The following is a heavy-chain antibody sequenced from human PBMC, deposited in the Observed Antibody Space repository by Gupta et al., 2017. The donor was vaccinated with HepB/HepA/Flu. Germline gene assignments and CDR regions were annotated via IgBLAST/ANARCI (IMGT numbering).Heavy chain of an antibody. D-gene: IGHD5-18*01. CDR3: ARAAPDTTMVQDAFDI. J-gene: IGHJ3*02. V-gene: IGHV3-48*03. CDR2: ISSSGSTI. Sequence: EVQLVESGGGLVQPGGSLRLSCAASGFTFSSYEMNWVRQAPGKGLEWVSYISSSGSTIYYPDSEKGRFTISRDNAKNSRYLKMNSMRAEETAVYYCARAAPDTTMVQDAFDIWGQGTMVTVSS. CDR1: GFTFSSYE.